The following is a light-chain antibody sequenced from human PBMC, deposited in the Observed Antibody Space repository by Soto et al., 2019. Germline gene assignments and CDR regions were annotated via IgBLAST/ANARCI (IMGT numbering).Light chain of an antibody. CDR2: QDS. V-gene: IGLV3-1*01. J-gene: IGLJ2*01. CDR3: QAWDSSTAVV. CDR1: KLGDKY. Sequence: SYELTQPPSVSVSPGQTASITCSGAKLGDKYACWYQQKQGQSPVLVIYQDSKRPSGIPERFSGSNSGNTATLTISGTQAMDEADYYCQAWDSSTAVVFVGGTKLTVL.